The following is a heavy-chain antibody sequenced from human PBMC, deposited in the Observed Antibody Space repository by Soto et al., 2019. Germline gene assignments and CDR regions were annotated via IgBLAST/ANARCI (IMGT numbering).Heavy chain of an antibody. J-gene: IGHJ6*02. CDR2: IYYSGSS. V-gene: IGHV4-59*02. CDR3: ARIRRSGLNYYGLDV. Sequence: PSETLSLTCTVSGDSVTGYQWSWIRQPPGEGLEWIGFIYYSGSSNYSPSLKSRVTMSVDTSKNQFSLKLTSVTATDTAVYYCARIRRSGLNYYGLDVWGQGTTVTVSS. CDR1: GDSVTGYQ.